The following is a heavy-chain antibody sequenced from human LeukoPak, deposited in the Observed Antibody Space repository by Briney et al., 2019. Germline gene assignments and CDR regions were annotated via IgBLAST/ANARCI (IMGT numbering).Heavy chain of an antibody. CDR3: ARQGLGGGDGSGAFDI. CDR2: IYPGDSDT. CDR1: GYSFTTYW. J-gene: IGHJ3*02. V-gene: IGHV5-51*01. D-gene: IGHD2-21*02. Sequence: GESLQISCKGSGYSFTTYWIGWVRQMPGKGLEWMGIIYPGDSDTRYSPSFRGQVTMTADKSIGTAYLQWRSLKASDTAMYYCARQGLGGGDGSGAFDIWGQGTMVTVSS.